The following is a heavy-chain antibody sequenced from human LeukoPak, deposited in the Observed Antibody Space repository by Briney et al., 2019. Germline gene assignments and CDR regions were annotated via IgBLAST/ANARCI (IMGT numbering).Heavy chain of an antibody. CDR2: ISSSSTYI. CDR1: GFTFSSYS. CDR3: ARDGVAPGIYFDH. Sequence: GGSLRLSCAASGFTFSSYSMNWVRQAPGKGLEWVSSISSSSTYIYSADSVKGRFTISRDNTKNSLYLQMNSLRAEDTAVYYCARDGVAPGIYFDHWGQGALVTVSS. J-gene: IGHJ4*02. V-gene: IGHV3-21*01. D-gene: IGHD6-13*01.